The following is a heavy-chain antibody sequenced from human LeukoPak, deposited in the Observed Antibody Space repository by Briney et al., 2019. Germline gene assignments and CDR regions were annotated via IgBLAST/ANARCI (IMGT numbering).Heavy chain of an antibody. J-gene: IGHJ4*02. Sequence: PGGSLRLSCSASGFTFSSLEMHWVRQAPGKGLEYVSAISRNGGSTYYADSVKGRFTISRDNSKNTLYLQMSSPRAEDTAVYYCVNQISGWVYWGQGTLVTVSS. D-gene: IGHD6-19*01. CDR3: VNQISGWVY. CDR1: GFTFSSLE. CDR2: ISRNGGST. V-gene: IGHV3-64D*06.